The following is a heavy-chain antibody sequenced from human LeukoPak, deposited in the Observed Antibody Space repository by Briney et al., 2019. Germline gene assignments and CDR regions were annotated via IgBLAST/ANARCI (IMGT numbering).Heavy chain of an antibody. V-gene: IGHV4-61*01. D-gene: IGHD3-10*01. J-gene: IGHJ6*04. CDR3: ARERLEVRGVQHSYGMDV. Sequence: SETLSLTCTVSGGSVSSGSYYWAWIRQPPGKGLEWLGYISSTGSTDYNLSLKRRVTISVDTSKNQFSLQLSSVNAADTAVYFCARERLEVRGVQHSYGMDVWGKGTTVTVSS. CDR2: ISSTGST. CDR1: GGSVSSGSYY.